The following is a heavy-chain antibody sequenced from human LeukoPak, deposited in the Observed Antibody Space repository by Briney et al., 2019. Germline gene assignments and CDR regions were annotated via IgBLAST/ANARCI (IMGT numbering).Heavy chain of an antibody. Sequence: PGGSLRLSCAASGFTFDDYAMHWVRQAPGKGLEWVSGISWNSGSIGYADSVKGRFTISRDNAKNSLYLQMNSLRAEDTALYYCAVGGFGELLLPEYFQHWGQGTLVTVSS. CDR3: AVGGFGELLLPEYFQH. J-gene: IGHJ1*01. D-gene: IGHD3-10*01. CDR1: GFTFDDYA. CDR2: ISWNSGSI. V-gene: IGHV3-9*01.